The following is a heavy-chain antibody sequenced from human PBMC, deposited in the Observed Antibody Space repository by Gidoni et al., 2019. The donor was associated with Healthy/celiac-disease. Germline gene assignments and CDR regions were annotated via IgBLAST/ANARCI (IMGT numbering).Heavy chain of an antibody. CDR3: ARDSSDYGGNSEWYFDL. CDR1: GGTFSSYA. D-gene: IGHD4-17*01. CDR2: IIPIFGTA. Sequence: QVQLVQSGAEVKKPGSSVKVSCKASGGTFSSYAISWVRQAPGQGLGWMGGIIPIFGTANYAQKFQGRVTITADESTSTAYMELSSLRSEDTAVYYCARDSSDYGGNSEWYFDLWGRGTLVTVSS. J-gene: IGHJ2*01. V-gene: IGHV1-69*01.